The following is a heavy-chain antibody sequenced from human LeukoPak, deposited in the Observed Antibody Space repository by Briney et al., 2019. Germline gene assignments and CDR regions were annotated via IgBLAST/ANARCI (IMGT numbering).Heavy chain of an antibody. D-gene: IGHD1-26*01. J-gene: IGHJ4*02. Sequence: SQTLSLTCAVSGDSVSSNSATWNWIRQSPSRGLEWLGRTYYRSNWYNNYAVSAQSRITINPDTSKNQFSLHLNSVTPEDTALYYCARAAGGRSPLDYWGQGTLVTVSS. CDR1: GDSVSSNSAT. CDR2: TYYRSNWYN. CDR3: ARAAGGRSPLDY. V-gene: IGHV6-1*01.